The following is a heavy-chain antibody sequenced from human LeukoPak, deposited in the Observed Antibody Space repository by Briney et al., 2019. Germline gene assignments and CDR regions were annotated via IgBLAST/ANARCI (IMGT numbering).Heavy chain of an antibody. V-gene: IGHV4-61*02. Sequence: SETLSLTCTVSGGSISSGSYYWSWIRQPAGKGLEWIGRIYTSGSTNYNPSLKSRVTMSVDTSKNQFSLKLSSVTAADTAVYYCARDGSYGAGVGFDYWGQGTLVTVSS. J-gene: IGHJ4*02. CDR2: IYTSGST. CDR1: GGSISSGSYY. CDR3: ARDGSYGAGVGFDY. D-gene: IGHD5-18*01.